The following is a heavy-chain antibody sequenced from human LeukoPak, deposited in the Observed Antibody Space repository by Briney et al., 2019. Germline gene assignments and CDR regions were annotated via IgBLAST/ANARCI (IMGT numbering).Heavy chain of an antibody. Sequence: GGSLRLSCAASGFTFSSYWTHWVRQAPGKGLEWVSVIYSGGSTYYADSVKGRFTISRDNSKNTLYLQMNSLRAEDTAVYYCARDGGSEIPLDNGGQGPLVTVSS. CDR1: GFTFSSYW. V-gene: IGHV3-66*01. CDR3: ARDGGSEIPLDN. CDR2: IYSGGST. J-gene: IGHJ4*02.